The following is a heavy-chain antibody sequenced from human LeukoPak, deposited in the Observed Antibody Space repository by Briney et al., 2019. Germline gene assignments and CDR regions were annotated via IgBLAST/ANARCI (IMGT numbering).Heavy chain of an antibody. Sequence: ASVTVSFTASGYTFTSYGISWGRQAPGQGLEWRGWISAYNGKTNYAQKLQGRVTMTTDTSTSTAYMELRGLRSDDTAVYYCARDPWYYYDNSGYYYYYGMDVWGQGTTVTVSS. J-gene: IGHJ6*02. CDR1: GYTFTSYG. V-gene: IGHV1-18*01. CDR3: ARDPWYYYDNSGYYYYYGMDV. D-gene: IGHD3-22*01. CDR2: ISAYNGKT.